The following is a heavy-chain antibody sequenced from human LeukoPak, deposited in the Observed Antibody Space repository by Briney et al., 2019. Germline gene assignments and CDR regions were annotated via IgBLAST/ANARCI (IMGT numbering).Heavy chain of an antibody. Sequence: GGSLRLSCAASGFTFSSYTMNWVRQTPGKGLEWVSVIYSGGSTNYADSVKGRFTISRDNYKNTLYLQMNSLRVEDTAVYYCARGHNRYYFDYWGQGTRVTVSS. CDR1: GFTFSSYT. V-gene: IGHV3-66*01. CDR2: IYSGGST. J-gene: IGHJ4*02. D-gene: IGHD2/OR15-2a*01. CDR3: ARGHNRYYFDY.